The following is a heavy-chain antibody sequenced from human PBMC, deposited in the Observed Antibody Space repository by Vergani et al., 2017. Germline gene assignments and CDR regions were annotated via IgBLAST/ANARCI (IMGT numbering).Heavy chain of an antibody. CDR1: GFTSAGYA. Sequence: EVQLEESGGGLVLPGRSLRLSCVASGFTSAGYAMHWVRQGPGKGLEWVSGISWNSNSIGYADSVKGRFTISRDNAKNSLYLKMNSLRAEDTALYYCAKDLGTPSGGGWFDPWGQGTLVTVSS. D-gene: IGHD3-10*01. V-gene: IGHV3-9*02. CDR3: AKDLGTPSGGGWFDP. J-gene: IGHJ5*02. CDR2: ISWNSNSI.